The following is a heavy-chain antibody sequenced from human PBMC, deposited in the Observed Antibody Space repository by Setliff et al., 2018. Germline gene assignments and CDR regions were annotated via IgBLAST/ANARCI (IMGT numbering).Heavy chain of an antibody. V-gene: IGHV3-74*01. D-gene: IGHD6-19*01. CDR3: ASHEPWLWNAFDI. CDR2: INGDGTIT. CDR1: GFNFNKYW. J-gene: IGHJ3*02. Sequence: GGSLRLSCTVYGFNFNKYWMYWVRQAPGKGLEWVSRINGDGTITNYADSVKGRFTISRDNAKNSLYLQMNSLRAEDTAVYYCASHEPWLWNAFDIWGQGTMVTVSS.